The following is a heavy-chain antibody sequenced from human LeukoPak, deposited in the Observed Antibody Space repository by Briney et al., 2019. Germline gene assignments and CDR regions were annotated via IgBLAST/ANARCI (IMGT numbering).Heavy chain of an antibody. CDR3: AKLYSSGWYVADY. D-gene: IGHD6-19*01. J-gene: IGHJ4*02. CDR1: GFTFSGYA. V-gene: IGHV3-23*01. CDR2: ILGSGDST. Sequence: GVSLRLSCTASGFTFSGYAMSWVRQAPGKGLEWVSTILGSGDSTFYADSVKGRFTISRDNSKNTLFLHMTSLRAEDTAVYYCAKLYSSGWYVADYWGQGTLVTVSS.